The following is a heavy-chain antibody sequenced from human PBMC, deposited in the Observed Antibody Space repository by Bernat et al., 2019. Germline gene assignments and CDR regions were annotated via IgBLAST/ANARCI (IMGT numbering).Heavy chain of an antibody. CDR1: GFTFSSNY. V-gene: IGHV3-66*01. CDR3: ATLEGDYGDYIP. D-gene: IGHD4-17*01. CDR2: IYSGGST. Sequence: VQLVESGGGVVQPGRSLRLSCAASGFTFSSNYMSWVRQAPGKGLEWVSVIYSGGSTYYADSVKGRFTISRDNSKNTLYLQMNSLRAEDTAVYYCATLEGDYGDYIPWGQGTLVTVSS. J-gene: IGHJ5*02.